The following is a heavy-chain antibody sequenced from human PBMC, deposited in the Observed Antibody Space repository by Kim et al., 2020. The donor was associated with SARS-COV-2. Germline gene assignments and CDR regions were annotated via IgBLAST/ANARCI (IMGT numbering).Heavy chain of an antibody. Sequence: SETLSLTCTVSGGSISSGGYYWSWIRQHPGKGLEWIGYIYYSGSTYYNPSLKSRVTISVDTSKNQFSLKLSSVTAADTAVYYCARGGGYSYGFWYYFDYWGQGTLVTVSS. CDR3: ARGGGYSYGFWYYFDY. CDR2: IYYSGST. CDR1: GGSISSGGYY. D-gene: IGHD5-18*01. J-gene: IGHJ4*02. V-gene: IGHV4-31*03.